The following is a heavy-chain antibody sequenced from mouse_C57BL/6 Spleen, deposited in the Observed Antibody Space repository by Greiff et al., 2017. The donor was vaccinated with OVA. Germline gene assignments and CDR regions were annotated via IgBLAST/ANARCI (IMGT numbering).Heavy chain of an antibody. Sequence: EVKLVESGGGLVKPGGSLKLSCAASGFTFSDYGMHWVRQAPEKGLEWVAYISSGSSTIYYADTVKGRFTISRDNAKNTLFLQMTSLRSEDTAMYYCARQYDYDGRPPFDYWGQGTTLTVSS. CDR2: ISSGSSTI. J-gene: IGHJ2*01. CDR1: GFTFSDYG. V-gene: IGHV5-17*01. CDR3: ARQYDYDGRPPFDY. D-gene: IGHD2-4*01.